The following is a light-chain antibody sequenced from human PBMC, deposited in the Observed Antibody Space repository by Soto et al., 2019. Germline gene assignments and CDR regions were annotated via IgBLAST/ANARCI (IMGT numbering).Light chain of an antibody. CDR1: QSVLYSSNNKNY. CDR2: WAS. J-gene: IGKJ1*01. Sequence: DIVMTQTPESLAVSLGERATINCKSSQSVLYSSNNKNYLAWYQQKPGQPPKLLIYWASTRESGVPDRFSGSGSGTDFTLTISSLQAEDVAVYYCQQYYSTLWTFGQVTKVDVK. CDR3: QQYYSTLWT. V-gene: IGKV4-1*01.